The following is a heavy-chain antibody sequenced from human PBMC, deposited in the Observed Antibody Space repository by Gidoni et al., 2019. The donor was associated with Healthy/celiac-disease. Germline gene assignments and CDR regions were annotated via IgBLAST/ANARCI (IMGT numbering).Heavy chain of an antibody. CDR3: ASYIQWLLSSGAFDI. J-gene: IGHJ3*02. CDR1: GCSISSSSYY. CDR2: IYYSGST. V-gene: IGHV4-39*01. D-gene: IGHD3-22*01. Sequence: QLQLQESGPGLVKPSETLSPTCTVSGCSISSSSYYWGWIRQPPGKGLEWIGSIYYSGSTYYNPSIKSRVTISVDTSKNQFSLKLSSVTAADTAVYYCASYIQWLLSSGAFDIWGQGTMVTVSS.